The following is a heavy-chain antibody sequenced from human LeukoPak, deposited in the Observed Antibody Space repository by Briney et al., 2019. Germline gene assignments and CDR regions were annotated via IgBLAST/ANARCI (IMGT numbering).Heavy chain of an antibody. V-gene: IGHV3-11*01. Sequence: GGSLRLSCAASGFTFSDYAMSWIRQAPGKGLEWLSYISSSGSPIYYADSVKGRFTMSRDNAKNSMYLQMNSLRAEDTAMYYCAREAKNTYGTTVDYWGQGTLVTVSS. CDR2: ISSSGSPI. D-gene: IGHD5-18*01. CDR3: AREAKNTYGTTVDY. CDR1: GFTFSDYA. J-gene: IGHJ4*02.